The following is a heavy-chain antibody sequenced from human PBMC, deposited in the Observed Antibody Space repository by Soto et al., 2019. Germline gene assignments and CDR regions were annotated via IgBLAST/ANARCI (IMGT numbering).Heavy chain of an antibody. CDR3: AREGSYDILTGYYIRAFDI. CDR2: ISSSSSTI. J-gene: IGHJ3*02. D-gene: IGHD3-9*01. Sequence: GGSLRLSCAASGFTFSSYSMNWVRQAPWKGLEWVSYISSSSSTIYYADSVKGRFTISRDNAKNSLYLQMNSLRAEDTAVYYCAREGSYDILTGYYIRAFDIWGQGTMVTVSS. V-gene: IGHV3-48*01. CDR1: GFTFSSYS.